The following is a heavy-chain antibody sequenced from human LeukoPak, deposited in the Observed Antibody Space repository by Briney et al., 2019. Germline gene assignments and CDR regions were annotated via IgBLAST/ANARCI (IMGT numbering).Heavy chain of an antibody. D-gene: IGHD3-16*01. Sequence: ASVKVSCKASGYTFTGYYMHWVRQAPGQGLEWMGWINPNSGGTNYTQKFQGRATVTRDTSINTAYMELSRLTSDDTAVYFCATWGLHFDIWGQGTMVIVAS. CDR2: INPNSGGT. CDR3: ATWGLHFDI. V-gene: IGHV1-2*02. CDR1: GYTFTGYY. J-gene: IGHJ3*02.